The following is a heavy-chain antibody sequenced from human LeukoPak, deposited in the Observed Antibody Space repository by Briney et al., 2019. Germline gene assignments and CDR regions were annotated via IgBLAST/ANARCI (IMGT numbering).Heavy chain of an antibody. CDR3: ARESD. CDR2: IYHSGST. Sequence: PSETLSLTCAVSGVSISSSNWWTWVRQTPGEGLEWIGEIYHSGSTIYNPSLKGRVTISLDKSKNQFSLKLTSVTAADTAVYYCARESDWGQGTLVTVSS. V-gene: IGHV4-4*02. J-gene: IGHJ4*02. CDR1: GVSISSSNW.